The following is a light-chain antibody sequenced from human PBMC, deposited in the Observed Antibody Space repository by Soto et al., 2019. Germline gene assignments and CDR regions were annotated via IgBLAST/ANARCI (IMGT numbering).Light chain of an antibody. CDR2: KTS. CDR3: QQYKSFSLT. Sequence: DIQMTQSPSTLSASVGDRVTSTCRASQSINNWLAWYQQKPGKAPKLLIYKTSDLESGVPSRFSGSGSGTEFSLTISSLQPDDFATYYCQQYKSFSLTFGGGTRVEVK. CDR1: QSINNW. V-gene: IGKV1-5*03. J-gene: IGKJ4*01.